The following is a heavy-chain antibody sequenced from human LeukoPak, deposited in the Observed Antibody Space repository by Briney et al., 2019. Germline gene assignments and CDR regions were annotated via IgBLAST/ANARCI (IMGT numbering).Heavy chain of an antibody. D-gene: IGHD1-26*01. CDR2: ISGSGDTT. V-gene: IGHV3-23*01. Sequence: GGSLRLSCAASGFTFSSYAMNWVRQAPGKGLEWVSFISGSGDTTYYADSVKGRFTISRDSSKNTLYLQMNSPRAEDTAVYYCAKSRGESRGASNYWGQGTLVTVSS. CDR1: GFTFSSYA. J-gene: IGHJ4*02. CDR3: AKSRGESRGASNY.